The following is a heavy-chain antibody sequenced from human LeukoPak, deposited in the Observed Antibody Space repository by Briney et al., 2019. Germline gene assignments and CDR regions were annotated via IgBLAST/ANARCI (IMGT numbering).Heavy chain of an antibody. Sequence: SETLSLTCAVYGGSFSGYYWSWIRQPPGKGLEWIGEINHSGSTNYNPSLKSRVTISVDTSKNQFSLKLSSVTAADTAVYYCARTLRTPAITMVRGSSFDPWGQGTLVTVSS. CDR3: ARTLRTPAITMVRGSSFDP. D-gene: IGHD3-10*01. J-gene: IGHJ5*02. CDR1: GGSFSGYY. CDR2: INHSGST. V-gene: IGHV4-34*01.